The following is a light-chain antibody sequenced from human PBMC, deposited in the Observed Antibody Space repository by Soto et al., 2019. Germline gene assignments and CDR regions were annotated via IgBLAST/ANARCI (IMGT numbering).Light chain of an antibody. Sequence: EIVLTQSPGTLSLSPGERATLSCRASQSVSSSYIAWYQQKRGQAPRRLIYGASIRATGIPDRFSGSGSGTDFTLTISRLEPEDFAVYYCQQYNNWPPITFGQGTRLEIK. J-gene: IGKJ5*01. CDR2: GAS. V-gene: IGKV3-20*01. CDR3: QQYNNWPPIT. CDR1: QSVSSSY.